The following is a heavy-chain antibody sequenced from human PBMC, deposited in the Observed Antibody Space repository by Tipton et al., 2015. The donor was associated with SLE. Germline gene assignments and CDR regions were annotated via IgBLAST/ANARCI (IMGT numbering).Heavy chain of an antibody. CDR1: GGSINSGSYY. V-gene: IGHV4-61*02. CDR3: ARRADGFDI. J-gene: IGHJ3*02. Sequence: TLSLTCSVSGGSINSGSYYWSWTRQPAGKGLEWIGRIYTSGNTNYNPSHKSRVTVSADTSKNQFSLRLRSVTAAGTAVYYCARRADGFDIWGQGTMVTVSS. CDR2: IYTSGNT.